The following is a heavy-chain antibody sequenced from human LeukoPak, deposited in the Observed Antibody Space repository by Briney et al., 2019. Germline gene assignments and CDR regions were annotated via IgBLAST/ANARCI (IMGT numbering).Heavy chain of an antibody. J-gene: IGHJ4*02. V-gene: IGHV3-21*01. CDR1: GFTFSSYS. Sequence: GRSLRLSCAASGFTFSSYSMNWVRQAPGKGLEWVSSISSSSSYIYYADSVKGRFTISRDNAKNSLYLQMNSLRAEDTAVYYCARDYGNIAAAGPVDYWGQGTLVTVSS. CDR2: ISSSSSYI. CDR3: ARDYGNIAAAGPVDY. D-gene: IGHD6-13*01.